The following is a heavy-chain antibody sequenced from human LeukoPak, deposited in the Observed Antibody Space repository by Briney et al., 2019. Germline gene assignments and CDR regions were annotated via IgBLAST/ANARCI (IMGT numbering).Heavy chain of an antibody. Sequence: SETLSLTCTVSGDSIGSYYWSWIRQSPGKGLEWIGYLYYSGHTDYNPSLRSRVTMSVDTSKNQFSLHLNSVTAADTAVYFCARGRPFVRAEVWGQGTLVTVSS. J-gene: IGHJ4*01. V-gene: IGHV4-59*12. CDR1: GDSIGSYY. D-gene: IGHD3-10*01. CDR3: ARGRPFVRAEV. CDR2: LYYSGHT.